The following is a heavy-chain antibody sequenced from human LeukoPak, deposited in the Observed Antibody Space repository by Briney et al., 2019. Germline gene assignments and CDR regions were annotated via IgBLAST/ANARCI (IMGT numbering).Heavy chain of an antibody. J-gene: IGHJ5*01. CDR1: GFTFRRYW. Sequence: GGSLRLSCAASGFTFRRYWMYWVRQAPGKGLEWVANIKRDGNEKNYVDSVKGRFSISRDNAKNSLYLQMDSLRAEDTAVYYCAKEGAYPIITYDSWGQGALVTVSS. CDR3: AKEGAYPIITYDS. CDR2: IKRDGNEK. V-gene: IGHV3-7*01. D-gene: IGHD3-10*01.